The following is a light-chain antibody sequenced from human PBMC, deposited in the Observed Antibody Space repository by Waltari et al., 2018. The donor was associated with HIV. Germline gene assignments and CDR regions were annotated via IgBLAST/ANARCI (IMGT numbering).Light chain of an antibody. CDR3: CSRGNNGNHLV. J-gene: IGLJ3*02. CDR2: SEN. V-gene: IGLV3-19*01. CDR1: RLRRYY. Sequence: SELTQDPAVSVALGQTVKITCQGDRLRRYYARWYQPQPGQAPVNVNYSENHRPSRIPDRFSGSSSGNTASLTITGSQAEDEAHYYCCSRGNNGNHLVFGGGTKLTVL.